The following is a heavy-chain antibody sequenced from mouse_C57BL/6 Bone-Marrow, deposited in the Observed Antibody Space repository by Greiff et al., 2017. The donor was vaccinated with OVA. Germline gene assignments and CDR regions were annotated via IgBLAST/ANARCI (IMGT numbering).Heavy chain of an antibody. CDR2: IDPETGGT. J-gene: IGHJ2*01. D-gene: IGHD1-1*01. Sequence: QVQLQQSGAELVRPGASVTLSCKASGYTFTDYEMHWVKQTPVHGLEWIGAIDPETGGTAYNQKFKGKAILTADKSSSTAYMELRSLTSEDSAVHYCTRGYYGSSSFDDWGQGTTLTVSS. CDR3: TRGYYGSSSFDD. CDR1: GYTFTDYE. V-gene: IGHV1-15*01.